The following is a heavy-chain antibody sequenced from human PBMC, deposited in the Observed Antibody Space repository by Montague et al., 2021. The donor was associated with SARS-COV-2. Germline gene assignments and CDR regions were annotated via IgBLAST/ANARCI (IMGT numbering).Heavy chain of an antibody. D-gene: IGHD2-15*01. J-gene: IGHJ6*02. V-gene: IGHV3-21*01. CDR2: ISSSSSYI. CDR3: ARRCSGGSCSPATYYYYGMDV. Sequence: SRSLSLSASGFPFSSYSMNWVRQAPGKGLEWVSSISSSSSYIYYADSVKGRFTISRDNAKNSLYLQMNSLRAEDTAVYYCARRCSGGSCSPATYYYYGMDVWGQGTTVTVSS. CDR1: GFPFSSYS.